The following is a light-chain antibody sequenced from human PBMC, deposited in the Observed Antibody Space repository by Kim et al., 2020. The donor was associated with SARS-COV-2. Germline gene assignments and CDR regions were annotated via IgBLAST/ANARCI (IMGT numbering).Light chain of an antibody. CDR1: KLGDKY. CDR2: QDT. V-gene: IGLV3-1*01. J-gene: IGLJ2*01. Sequence: VSPGQTASITCPGDKLGDKYACWYQQKPGQSPVLVIYQDTKRPSGIPERFSGSNSGNTATLTISETQAMDEADYYCQAWHSSTVVFGGGTQLTVL. CDR3: QAWHSSTVV.